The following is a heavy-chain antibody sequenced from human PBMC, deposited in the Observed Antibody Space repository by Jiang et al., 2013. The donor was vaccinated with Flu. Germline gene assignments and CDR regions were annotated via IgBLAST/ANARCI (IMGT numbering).Heavy chain of an antibody. V-gene: IGHV3-23*01. J-gene: IGHJ4*02. D-gene: IGHD3-22*01. CDR3: ARVAAIIVVVTVDY. CDR1: GFTFDNYA. Sequence: AVSGFTFDNYAMSWVRQAPGKGLEWVSGISGSGASTYYADSVKGRFTISRDNSRNTLYLQMNSLRAEDTAVYYCARVAAIIVVVTVDYWGQGALVTVSS. CDR2: ISGSGAST.